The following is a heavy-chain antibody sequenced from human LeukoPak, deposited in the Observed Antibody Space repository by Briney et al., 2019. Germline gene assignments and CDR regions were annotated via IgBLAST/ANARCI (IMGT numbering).Heavy chain of an antibody. Sequence: GGSLRLSCAASGFTFSSYGMHWVRQAPGKGLEWVAVISYDGSNKYYADSVKGRFTISRDNSKNTLYLQMNSLRAEGTAVYYCAKEIGAGPAFDIWGQGTMVTVSS. CDR2: ISYDGSNK. D-gene: IGHD6-19*01. V-gene: IGHV3-30*18. CDR3: AKEIGAGPAFDI. CDR1: GFTFSSYG. J-gene: IGHJ3*02.